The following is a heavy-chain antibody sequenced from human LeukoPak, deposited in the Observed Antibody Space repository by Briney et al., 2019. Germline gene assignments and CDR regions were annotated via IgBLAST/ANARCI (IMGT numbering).Heavy chain of an antibody. CDR3: AKGRTYYYGSGSYSAFDY. V-gene: IGHV3-23*01. CDR1: GFTFSDCA. J-gene: IGHJ4*02. D-gene: IGHD3-10*01. CDR2: ISGRGGST. Sequence: GGSLRLSCTASGFTFSDCAMNWVRQAQGQGLEWVSSISGRGGSTYYADSVKGRFTISRDNSKNTLYLQMNSLGAEDTAVYYCAKGRTYYYGSGSYSAFDYWGQGTLVTVSS.